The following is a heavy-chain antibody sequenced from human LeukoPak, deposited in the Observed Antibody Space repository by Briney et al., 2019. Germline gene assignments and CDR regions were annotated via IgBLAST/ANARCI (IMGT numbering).Heavy chain of an antibody. D-gene: IGHD3-3*01. Sequence: AASVKVSCKASGGTFSSYAISWVRQAPGQGLEWVGRIIPIFGTANYAQKFQGRVTITADESTSAAYMELSSLRSEDTAVYYCARGEIFGVVITYFDYWGQGTLVTVSS. J-gene: IGHJ4*02. V-gene: IGHV1-69*13. CDR3: ARGEIFGVVITYFDY. CDR2: IIPIFGTA. CDR1: GGTFSSYA.